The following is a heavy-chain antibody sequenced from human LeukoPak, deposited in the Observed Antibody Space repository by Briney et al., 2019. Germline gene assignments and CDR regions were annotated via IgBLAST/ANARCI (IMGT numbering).Heavy chain of an antibody. Sequence: GGSLRLSCGASGFTFSSYGMSWVRQAPGKGLEWVSAISGSVGSTYYADSVNGRFTISRENSKNTLYLQMNSLRAEDTAVYYCAKGAWELRDGVDYWGQGTLVTVSS. V-gene: IGHV3-23*01. CDR2: ISGSVGST. J-gene: IGHJ4*02. CDR3: AKGAWELRDGVDY. CDR1: GFTFSSYG. D-gene: IGHD1-26*01.